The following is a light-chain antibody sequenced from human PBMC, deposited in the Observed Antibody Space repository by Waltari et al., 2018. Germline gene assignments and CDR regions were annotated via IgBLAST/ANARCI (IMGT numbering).Light chain of an antibody. Sequence: SYVLTQPPSVSVAPGATARITCGGNNIESKSVPWYRQRPGQATGVVISYDHDRAAGIPERFSGSNSGNTATLTISRVEAGDEADYYCQVWDANTDPGVFGTGTEVTVL. CDR3: QVWDANTDPGV. V-gene: IGLV3-21*01. CDR2: YDH. CDR1: NIESKS. J-gene: IGLJ1*01.